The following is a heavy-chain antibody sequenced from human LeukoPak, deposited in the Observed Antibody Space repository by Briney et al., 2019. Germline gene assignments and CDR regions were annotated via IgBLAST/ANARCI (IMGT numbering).Heavy chain of an antibody. CDR3: ARSDSGSYYDTLMDY. J-gene: IGHJ4*02. D-gene: IGHD1-26*01. V-gene: IGHV3-33*01. Sequence: PGGSLRLSCAASEFIFSSYGMHWVRQAPGKGLEWVAVIWYDGSNKYYADSVKGRFTISRDNSKNTLYLQMNSLRAEDTAVYYCARSDSGSYYDTLMDYWGQGTLVTVSS. CDR2: IWYDGSNK. CDR1: EFIFSSYG.